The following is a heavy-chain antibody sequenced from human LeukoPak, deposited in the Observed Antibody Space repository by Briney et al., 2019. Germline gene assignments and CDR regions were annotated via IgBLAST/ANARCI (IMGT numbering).Heavy chain of an antibody. V-gene: IGHV3-11*01. Sequence: GGSLRLSCAASGFTFSDYYMSWIRQAPGKGLEWVSYISSSGSTIYYADSVKGRFTISRDNAKNSLYLQMNSLRAEDTAVYYCARAKGIAVAGRKNYGMDVWGQGTTVTVPS. J-gene: IGHJ6*02. CDR3: ARAKGIAVAGRKNYGMDV. CDR2: ISSSGSTI. CDR1: GFTFSDYY. D-gene: IGHD6-19*01.